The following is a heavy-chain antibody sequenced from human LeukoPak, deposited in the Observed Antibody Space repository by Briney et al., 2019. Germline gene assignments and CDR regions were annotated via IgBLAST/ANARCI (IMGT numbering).Heavy chain of an antibody. CDR2: INPNSGGT. CDR1: GYTFTGYY. CDR3: ARGSSGYYSSLFDY. V-gene: IGHV1-2*02. J-gene: IGHJ4*02. D-gene: IGHD3-22*01. Sequence: ASVKVSCKASGYTFTGYYMHWVRQAPGQGLEWMGWINPNSGGTNYAQKFQGRVTMTRDTSISTAYMELSRLRSDDTAVYYCARGSSGYYSSLFDYWGQGTLVTVSS.